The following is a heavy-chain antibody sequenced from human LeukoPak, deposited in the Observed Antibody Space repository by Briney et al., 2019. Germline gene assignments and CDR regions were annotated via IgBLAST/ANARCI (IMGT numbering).Heavy chain of an antibody. Sequence: GGSLRLSCSVSGFIFRDFSMSWVRQAPGKGLEWVAKMNEYGSEIFYVDSVKGRFTISRDNGKNSLYLQMNRLRAEDTAVYYCARDVPTMIVPFDPWGQGTLVTVSS. CDR2: MNEYGSEI. D-gene: IGHD3-22*01. J-gene: IGHJ5*02. CDR3: ARDVPTMIVPFDP. V-gene: IGHV3-7*01. CDR1: GFIFRDFS.